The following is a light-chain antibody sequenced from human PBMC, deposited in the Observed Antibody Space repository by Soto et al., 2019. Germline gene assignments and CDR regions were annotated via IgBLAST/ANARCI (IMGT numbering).Light chain of an antibody. CDR3: QQYYSTPLT. V-gene: IGKV4-1*01. CDR2: WAS. CDR1: QSVLYSSNNKNY. Sequence: DIVMTQSPDSLGVSLGERATINCKSSQSVLYSSNNKNYLAWYQQKPGQPPKLLIYWASTRDSGVPDRFSGSGSGTDFTLTISSLQAEDVAVYYCQQYYSTPLTFGGGTKVDIK. J-gene: IGKJ4*01.